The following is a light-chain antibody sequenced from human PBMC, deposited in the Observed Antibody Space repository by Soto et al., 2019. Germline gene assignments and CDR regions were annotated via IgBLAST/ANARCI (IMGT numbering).Light chain of an antibody. CDR3: AAGDDNLSGVV. Sequence: QSVLTRPPSASGTPGQRVTISCSGSSSNIGSNYVYWYQQLPGTAPRLLIYRSSQRPSGVPDRFSGSKSGTSASLAISGLQSEDEADYYCAAGDDNLSGVVFGGGTKLTVL. CDR1: SSNIGSNY. J-gene: IGLJ2*01. CDR2: RSS. V-gene: IGLV1-47*01.